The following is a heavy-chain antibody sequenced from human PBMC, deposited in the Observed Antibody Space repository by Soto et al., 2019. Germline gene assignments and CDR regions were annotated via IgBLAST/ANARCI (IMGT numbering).Heavy chain of an antibody. J-gene: IGHJ6*02. Sequence: GGSLRLSCAASGFTFSSYGMHWVRQAPGKGLEWVAVISYDGSNKYYADSVKGRFTISRDNSKNTLYLQMNSLRAEDTAVYYCAMSREYSSWAGGGMDVWGQGTTVTVSS. CDR1: GFTFSSYG. CDR2: ISYDGSNK. CDR3: AMSREYSSWAGGGMDV. D-gene: IGHD6-6*01. V-gene: IGHV3-30*03.